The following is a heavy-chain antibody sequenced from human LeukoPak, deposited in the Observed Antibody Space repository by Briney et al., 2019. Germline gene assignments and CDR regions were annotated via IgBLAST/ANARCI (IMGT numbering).Heavy chain of an antibody. V-gene: IGHV1-69*13. CDR1: GYTFTSYG. J-gene: IGHJ4*02. CDR3: ARGAATSQWELLLAFDY. D-gene: IGHD1-26*01. CDR2: IIPIFGTA. Sequence: ASVKVSCKASGYTFTSYGISWVRQAPGQGLEWMGGIIPIFGTANYAQKFQGRVTITADESTSTAYMELSSLRSEDTAVYYCARGAATSQWELLLAFDYWGQGTLVTVSS.